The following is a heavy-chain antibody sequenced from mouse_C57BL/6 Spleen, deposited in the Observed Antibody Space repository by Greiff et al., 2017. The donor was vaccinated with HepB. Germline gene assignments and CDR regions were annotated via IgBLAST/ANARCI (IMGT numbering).Heavy chain of an antibody. CDR3: AREGGLLPYYAMDY. V-gene: IGHV3-6*01. J-gene: IGHJ4*01. CDR2: ISYDGSN. Sequence: EVKLVESGPGLVKPSQSLSLTCSVTGYSITSGYYWNWIRQFPGNKLEWMGYISYDGSNNYNPSLKNRISITRDTSKNQFFLKLNSVTTEDTATYYCAREGGLLPYYAMDYWGQGTSVTVSS. D-gene: IGHD2-3*01. CDR1: GYSITSGYY.